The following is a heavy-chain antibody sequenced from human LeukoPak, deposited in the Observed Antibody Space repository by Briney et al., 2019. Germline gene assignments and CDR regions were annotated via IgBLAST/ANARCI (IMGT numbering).Heavy chain of an antibody. CDR3: ALLTVASDFDY. Sequence: PGGSLRLSCVVSRFPFSIYEMNWVRQAPGKGLEWVSNIHSSGTVKYYSDSVKGRFSISRDNAKSSPYLQMNSLRVEDTAVYYCALLTVASDFDYWGQGALVTVSS. J-gene: IGHJ4*02. CDR2: IHSSGTVK. V-gene: IGHV3-48*03. CDR1: RFPFSIYE. D-gene: IGHD5-12*01.